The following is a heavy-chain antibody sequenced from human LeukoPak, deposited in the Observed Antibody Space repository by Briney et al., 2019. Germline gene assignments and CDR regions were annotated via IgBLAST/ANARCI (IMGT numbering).Heavy chain of an antibody. J-gene: IGHJ4*02. CDR3: AKSGGYGLIDY. D-gene: IGHD1-26*01. V-gene: IGHV4-39*01. Sequence: SETLSLTCTVSGASISGSGYYWGWIRQPPGKGLEWIGNIYDSGSTYYNASLQSRVTISIDTSQNQFSLRLSSVTAAETAMYYCAKSGGYGLIDYWGQGTLVTVSS. CDR2: IYDSGST. CDR1: GASISGSGYY.